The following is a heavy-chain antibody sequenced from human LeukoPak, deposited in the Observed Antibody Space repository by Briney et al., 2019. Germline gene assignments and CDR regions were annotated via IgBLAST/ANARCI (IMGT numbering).Heavy chain of an antibody. CDR1: GDSVSSNSAA. CDR3: AREKANVVVVAATVRTEFDY. V-gene: IGHV6-1*01. D-gene: IGHD2-15*01. J-gene: IGHJ4*02. CDR2: TYYRSKWYN. Sequence: SQTLSLTCAISGDSVSSNSAAWNWIRQSPSRGLEWLGRTYYRSKWYNDYAVSVKSRITINPDTSKNQFSLQLNSVTPEDTAVYYCAREKANVVVVAATVRTEFDYWGQGTLVTVSS.